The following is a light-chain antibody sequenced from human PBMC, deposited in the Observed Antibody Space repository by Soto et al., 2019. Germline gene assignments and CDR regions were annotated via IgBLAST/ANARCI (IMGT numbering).Light chain of an antibody. CDR2: DVS. CDR3: QQYDYSRT. CDR1: QSITAS. V-gene: IGKV1-5*01. J-gene: IGKJ1*01. Sequence: DIKMTQSPSTLSASVGDSVTITCRASQSITASLAWYQQKPGEAPKLLIYDVSNLESGVPSRFSGSGSGTQFSLTIRSLQPDDFATYYCQQYDYSRTFGQGTKVDIK.